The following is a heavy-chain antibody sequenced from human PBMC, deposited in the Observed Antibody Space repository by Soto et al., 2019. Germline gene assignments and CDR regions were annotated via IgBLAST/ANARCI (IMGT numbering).Heavy chain of an antibody. Sequence: GGSLRLSCTASGFTFSSYGIHWVRQAPGKGLEYVSAISSNGNSTSYANSVKGRFTISRDNSKNTLFLQMGSLTAEDMAVYYCARSQCPTRAWYYYYAMDVWGQGTKVTVSS. D-gene: IGHD2-2*01. J-gene: IGHJ6*02. CDR1: GFTFSSYG. CDR3: ARSQCPTRAWYYYYAMDV. V-gene: IGHV3-64*01. CDR2: ISSNGNST.